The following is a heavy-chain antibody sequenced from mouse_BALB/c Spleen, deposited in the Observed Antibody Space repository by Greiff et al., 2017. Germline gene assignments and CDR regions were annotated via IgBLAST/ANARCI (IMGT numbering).Heavy chain of an antibody. Sequence: EVKLVESGGGLVKPGGSLKLSCAASGFTFSSYAMSWVRQTPEKRLEWVATISSGGSYTYYPDSVKGRFTISRDNAKNTLYLQMSSLRSEDTAMYYCARGYGYDGWFAYWGQGTLVTVSA. D-gene: IGHD2-2*01. CDR3: ARGYGYDGWFAY. J-gene: IGHJ3*01. CDR1: GFTFSSYA. V-gene: IGHV5-9-3*01. CDR2: ISSGGSYT.